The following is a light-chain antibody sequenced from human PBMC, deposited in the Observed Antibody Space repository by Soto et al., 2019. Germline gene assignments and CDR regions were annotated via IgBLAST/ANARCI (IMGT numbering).Light chain of an antibody. CDR1: QSISSW. Sequence: DIQMTQSPSTLSASVGDRVTITCRASQSISSWLAWYQQKPGKAPKLLIYDASSLESGVPSRFRGSGSGTEFTLTISGLQPDDFATYCCQQYNSPGNTFGQGTKLEIK. J-gene: IGKJ2*01. CDR3: QQYNSPGNT. CDR2: DAS. V-gene: IGKV1-5*01.